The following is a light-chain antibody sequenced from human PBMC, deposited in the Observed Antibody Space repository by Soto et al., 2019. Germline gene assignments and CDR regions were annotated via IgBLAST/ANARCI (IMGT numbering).Light chain of an antibody. Sequence: DIVMTQSPDSLAVSLGERATINCKSSQSVLYSPNNKNYLAWYQQRPGQPPKLLIYWASTRESGVPDRFSGSGSGTDFTLIITSLQAEDVAVYYCQQYESTPPTFGQGTKLEIK. CDR1: QSVLYSPNNKNY. V-gene: IGKV4-1*01. J-gene: IGKJ2*01. CDR3: QQYESTPPT. CDR2: WAS.